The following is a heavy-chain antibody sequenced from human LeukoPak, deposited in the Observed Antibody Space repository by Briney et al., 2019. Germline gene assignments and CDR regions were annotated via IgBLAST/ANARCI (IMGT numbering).Heavy chain of an antibody. Sequence: ASVKVSCKASGYTFTSYYMHWVRQAPGQGLEWMGIINPSGGSTSYAQKFQGRVTMTRDMSTSTVYMELSSLRSEDTAVYYCARDIAGGLLSPNIVVVVARGAFDIWGQGTMVTVPS. CDR3: ARDIAGGLLSPNIVVVVARGAFDI. V-gene: IGHV1-46*01. J-gene: IGHJ3*02. CDR1: GYTFTSYY. D-gene: IGHD2-15*01. CDR2: INPSGGST.